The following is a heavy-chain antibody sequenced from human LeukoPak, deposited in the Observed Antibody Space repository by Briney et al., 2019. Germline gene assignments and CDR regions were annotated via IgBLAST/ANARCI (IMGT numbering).Heavy chain of an antibody. CDR1: GFTFSNYW. V-gene: IGHV3-7*03. D-gene: IGHD2/OR15-2a*01. J-gene: IGHJ4*02. CDR3: AKVPIASLLGPFDY. CDR2: INQDGGEK. Sequence: GGSLRLSCAASGFTFSNYWMSWARQAPGKGLEWVAIINQDGGEKYYVDSVKGRFTISRDNAKNSLYLQMNSLRAEDTALYYCAKVPIASLLGPFDYWGQGTLVTVSS.